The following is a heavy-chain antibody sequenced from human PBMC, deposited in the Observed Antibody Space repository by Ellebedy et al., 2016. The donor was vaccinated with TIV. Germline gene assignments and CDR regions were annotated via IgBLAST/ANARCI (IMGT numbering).Heavy chain of an antibody. V-gene: IGHV3-7*01. CDR1: GFSLSSYY. Sequence: GESLKISCAASGFSLSSYYMHWVRQAPGKGLEWVANIKQDGSEKYYVDSVKGRFTISRDNAKNSLYLQMNSLRAEDTAVYFCGRAIGSGSCYWGQGTLVTVSS. CDR3: GRAIGSGSCY. D-gene: IGHD3-10*01. J-gene: IGHJ4*02. CDR2: IKQDGSEK.